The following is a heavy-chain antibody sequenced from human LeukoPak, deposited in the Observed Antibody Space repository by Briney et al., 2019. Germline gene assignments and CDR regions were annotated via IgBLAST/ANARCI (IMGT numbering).Heavy chain of an antibody. D-gene: IGHD3-3*01. Sequence: GGSLRLSCAASGFTFSTYNMNWVRQAPGKGLEWVSSISSSSDYIYYADSVKGRFDIFRDNAKNSLYLQMNSLRAEDTAVYYCAREATGYDFWSGYYPLYYFDYWGQGTLVTVSS. CDR3: AREATGYDFWSGYYPLYYFDY. J-gene: IGHJ4*02. CDR1: GFTFSTYN. CDR2: ISSSSDYI. V-gene: IGHV3-21*06.